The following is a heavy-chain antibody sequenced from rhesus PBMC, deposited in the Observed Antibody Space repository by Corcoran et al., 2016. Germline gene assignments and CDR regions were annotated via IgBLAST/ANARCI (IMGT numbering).Heavy chain of an antibody. V-gene: IGHV4-127*01. CDR1: GYSISSGHG. D-gene: IGHD1-1*01. J-gene: IGHJ1*01. CDR3: ARGWKVDF. Sequence: QAQLQESGPVLVKPSETLSLTCAVSGYSISSGHGWSWIRQPPGKGLEWIGFIGGSSIDPTNNPSLTSRFTTSKDTSKNQFSLRVTSMTAADPAVYYCARGWKVDFWGQGALITVSS. CDR2: IGGSSIDP.